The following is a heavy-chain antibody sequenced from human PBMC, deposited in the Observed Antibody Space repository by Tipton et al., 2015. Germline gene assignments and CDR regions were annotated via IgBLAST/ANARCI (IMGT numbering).Heavy chain of an antibody. V-gene: IGHV4-38-2*02. CDR3: ATDRGLYGAHDAFDI. D-gene: IGHD4-17*01. J-gene: IGHJ3*02. Sequence: LRLSCAVSAYSISSDYYWGWIRQPPGKGLEWIGSISHSGNTYYNPSLKSRVTMSRDTSKNQFSLKLTSVTAADTAVYYCATDRGLYGAHDAFDIWGQGIMVTVAS. CDR2: ISHSGNT. CDR1: AYSISSDYY.